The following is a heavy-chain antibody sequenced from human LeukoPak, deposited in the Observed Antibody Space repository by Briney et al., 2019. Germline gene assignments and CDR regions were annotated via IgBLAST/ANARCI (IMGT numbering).Heavy chain of an antibody. CDR2: IYHSGST. CDR3: AREGHARLGPISRGVIQYN. V-gene: IGHV4-4*02. CDR1: GGSISSSNW. J-gene: IGHJ4*02. Sequence: KPSETLSPTCAVSGGSISSSNWWSWVRQPPGKGLEWIGEIYHSGSTNYNPSLKSRVTISVDKSKNQFSLKLSSVTAADTAVYYCAREGHARLGPISRGVIQYNWGQGTLVTVSS. D-gene: IGHD3-10*01.